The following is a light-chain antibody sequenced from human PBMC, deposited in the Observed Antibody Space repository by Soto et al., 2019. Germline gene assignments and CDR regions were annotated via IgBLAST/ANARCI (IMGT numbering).Light chain of an antibody. V-gene: IGKV3-11*01. J-gene: IGKJ4*01. CDR2: DAS. Sequence: EIVLTQSPATLSLSPGERATLSCRASQSVTSSLVWYQQKPGQAPRLLMYDASNRATGIPARFSGSGSGTDFTLTISSLETEESAVYYCQQRSTWPRTFGGGTKVEIK. CDR1: QSVTSS. CDR3: QQRSTWPRT.